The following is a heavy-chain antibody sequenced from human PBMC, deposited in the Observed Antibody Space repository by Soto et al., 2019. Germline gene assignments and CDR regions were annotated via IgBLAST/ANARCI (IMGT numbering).Heavy chain of an antibody. CDR3: VRHKCHRSAPPSP. D-gene: IGHD2-15*01. CDR1: GGSISSGGYS. J-gene: IGHJ5*02. Sequence: SETLSLTCAVSGGSISSGGYSWSWIWQPPGKGLEWIGYIYHSGSTYYNPSLKSRVTISVDTSKNQFSLKLSSVTAADTAVYYCVRHKCHRSAPPSPCGPRTLATVSS. V-gene: IGHV4-30-2*01. CDR2: IYHSGST.